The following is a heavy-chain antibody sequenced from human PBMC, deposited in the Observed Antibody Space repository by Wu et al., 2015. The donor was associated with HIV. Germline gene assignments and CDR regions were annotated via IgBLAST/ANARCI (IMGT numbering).Heavy chain of an antibody. CDR1: GGSFNSYA. D-gene: IGHD4-17*01. J-gene: IGHJ4*02. CDR2: IFPSLSLS. CDR3: ATERGEVDDYGDYIGGNEHTTWTR. V-gene: IGHV1-69*10. Sequence: QVQLVQSGAELKRPGSSVKVSCKASGGSFNSYAITWVRQAPGQGLEWVGRIFPSLSLSESLQKLQHRVTITADDFKNTIYMELSSLTSEDTAFYYCATERGEVDDYGDYIGGNEHTTWTRWGQGTLVTVSS.